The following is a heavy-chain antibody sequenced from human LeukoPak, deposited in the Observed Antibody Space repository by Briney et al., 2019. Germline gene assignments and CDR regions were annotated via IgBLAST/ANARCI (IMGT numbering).Heavy chain of an antibody. CDR2: ISSSGATI. D-gene: IGHD2-15*01. J-gene: IGHJ3*02. Sequence: PGGSLRLSCAASGFTFSSYEMNWVRQAPGKGLEWVSYISSSGATIYYADSVKGRFTISRDNAKSSLYLQMNSLRAEDTAVYYCARPTAVGAAPRASDIWGQGTMVTVSS. CDR1: GFTFSSYE. V-gene: IGHV3-48*03. CDR3: ARPTAVGAAPRASDI.